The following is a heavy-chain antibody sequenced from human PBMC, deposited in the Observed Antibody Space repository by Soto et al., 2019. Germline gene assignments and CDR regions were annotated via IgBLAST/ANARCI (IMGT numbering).Heavy chain of an antibody. D-gene: IGHD4-17*01. Sequence: SETLSLTCTVSGGSISSYYWSWIRQPPGKGLEWIGYIYYSGSTNYNPSLKSRVTISVDTSKNQFSLKLSSVTAADTAVYYCARLNYGDFQLDYFDYWGQGTLVTVSS. CDR3: ARLNYGDFQLDYFDY. CDR1: GGSISSYY. CDR2: IYYSGST. J-gene: IGHJ4*02. V-gene: IGHV4-59*08.